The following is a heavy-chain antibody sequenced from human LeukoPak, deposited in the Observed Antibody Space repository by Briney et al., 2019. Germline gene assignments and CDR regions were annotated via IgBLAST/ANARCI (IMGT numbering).Heavy chain of an antibody. CDR1: GGSFSGYY. J-gene: IGHJ4*02. CDR3: ARSYDSSGYYVDY. CDR2: INHSGST. Sequence: SETLSLTCAVYGGSFSGYYWSWIRQPPGKGLEWIGEINHSGSTNYNPSLKSRVTISVDTSKNQFSLKLSSVTAADTAVYYCARSYDSSGYYVDYWGPGTLVTVSS. V-gene: IGHV4-34*01. D-gene: IGHD3-22*01.